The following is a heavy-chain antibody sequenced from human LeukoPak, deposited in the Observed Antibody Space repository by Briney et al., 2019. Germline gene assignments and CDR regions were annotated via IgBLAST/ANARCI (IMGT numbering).Heavy chain of an antibody. CDR2: MYTSGST. V-gene: IGHV4-61*02. CDR1: GGSISSGRYW. J-gene: IGHJ6*03. D-gene: IGHD3-22*01. Sequence: PSETLSLTCTVSGGSISSGRYWWSWIRQPAGKGLEWIGRMYTSGSTNYNPSLKSRVTISVDTSKNQFSLKLSSVTAADTAVYYCAGDMPHYYDSSEDYFYYYYMDVWGQGTTVTVSS. CDR3: AGDMPHYYDSSEDYFYYYYMDV.